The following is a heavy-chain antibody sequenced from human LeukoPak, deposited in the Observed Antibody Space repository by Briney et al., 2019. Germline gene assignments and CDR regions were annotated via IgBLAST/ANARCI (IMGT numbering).Heavy chain of an antibody. Sequence: GGSLRLSCAASGFTFSSYAMSWVRQAPGKGLEWVSAISGSGGSTYYADSVKGRFTISRDNSKNTLYLQMSSLRAEDTAVYYCAKEFVDTPSRGVDYWGQGTLVTVSS. V-gene: IGHV3-23*01. J-gene: IGHJ4*02. CDR2: ISGSGGST. CDR1: GFTFSSYA. D-gene: IGHD5-18*01. CDR3: AKEFVDTPSRGVDY.